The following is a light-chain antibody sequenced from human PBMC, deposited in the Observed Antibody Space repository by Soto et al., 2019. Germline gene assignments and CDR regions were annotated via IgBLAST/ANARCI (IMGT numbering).Light chain of an antibody. V-gene: IGKV2-28*01. Sequence: DIVMTQSPLSLPVTPGEPASFSCRSSQSLLDSNGYTYLDRYLQKPGQSPQLLISLGSNRASGVTDRFSGSGSGTEFTLKISRVEAEDVGVYYCMQALQTPLTFGGGTKVEIK. CDR3: MQALQTPLT. J-gene: IGKJ4*01. CDR1: QSLLDSNGYTY. CDR2: LGS.